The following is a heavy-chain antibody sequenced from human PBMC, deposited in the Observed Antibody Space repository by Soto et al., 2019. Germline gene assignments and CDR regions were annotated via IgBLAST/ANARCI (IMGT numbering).Heavy chain of an antibody. Sequence: ASVKVSCKASGFTFTSYGISWVRQAPGQGLEWMAWISIYNDNTKYAQKFQGRITMTTDTSTSTAYMELRSLRSDDTAVYYCARETYYFGSGTYDDGMDVWGQGTTVTVS. CDR1: GFTFTSYG. D-gene: IGHD3-10*01. CDR2: ISIYNDNT. CDR3: ARETYYFGSGTYDDGMDV. J-gene: IGHJ6*02. V-gene: IGHV1-18*04.